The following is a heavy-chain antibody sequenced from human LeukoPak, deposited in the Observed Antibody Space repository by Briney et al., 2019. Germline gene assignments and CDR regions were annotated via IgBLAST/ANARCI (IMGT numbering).Heavy chain of an antibody. CDR1: GFTSISYE. V-gene: IGHV3-48*03. CDR2: ISSSGSTI. Sequence: GSLRLSCAASGFTSISYELNWFPQPPGRGLEGFSYISSSGSTIYYADSVKGRFTISRDNAKNSLYLQMNSLRAEDTAVYYCAREAIAAAFDPWGQGTLVTVSS. CDR3: AREAIAAAFDP. J-gene: IGHJ5*02. D-gene: IGHD6-13*01.